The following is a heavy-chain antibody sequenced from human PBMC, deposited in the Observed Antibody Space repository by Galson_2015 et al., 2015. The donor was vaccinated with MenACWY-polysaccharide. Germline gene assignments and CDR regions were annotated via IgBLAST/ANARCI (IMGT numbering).Heavy chain of an antibody. CDR2: MNPNSGNT. CDR3: ARSHRVGNWNDVLYYYYYGMDI. CDR1: GYTFTSYD. V-gene: IGHV1-8*01. Sequence: SVKVSCKASGYTFTSYDINWVRQATGQGLEWMGWMNPNSGNTGYAQKFQGRVTMTRNTSISTAYMELSSLRSEDTAVYYCARSHRVGNWNDVLYYYYYGMDIWGQGTTVTVSS. J-gene: IGHJ6*02. D-gene: IGHD1-1*01.